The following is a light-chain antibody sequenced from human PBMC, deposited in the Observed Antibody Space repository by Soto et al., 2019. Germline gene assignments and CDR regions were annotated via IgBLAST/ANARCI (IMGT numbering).Light chain of an antibody. CDR1: QSVSTY. Sequence: LSLPPGERATLSCRASQSVSTYVAWYQQKPGQPPRLLIYDTFNRATGIPARFSGSGSGTDFTLTINSLEPEDFAVYYCQQRDWPWTFGQGTKVEIK. J-gene: IGKJ1*01. V-gene: IGKV3-11*01. CDR3: QQRDWPWT. CDR2: DTF.